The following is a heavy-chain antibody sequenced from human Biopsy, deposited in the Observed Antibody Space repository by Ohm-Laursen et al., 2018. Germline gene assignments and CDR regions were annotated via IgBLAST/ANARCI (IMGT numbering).Heavy chain of an antibody. D-gene: IGHD1-7*01. V-gene: IGHV3-74*01. CDR3: ARGGGGNSRDWYFDL. CDR2: FNSDGSST. J-gene: IGHJ2*01. Sequence: GQTLSLTCAASGFTFSSYYMHWVRQAPGKGLAWVSRFNSDGSSTSYADSVKGRFTISRDNANNTLYLQMNSLRAEDTAVYYCARGGGGNSRDWYFDLWGRGTLVTVSS. CDR1: GFTFSSYY.